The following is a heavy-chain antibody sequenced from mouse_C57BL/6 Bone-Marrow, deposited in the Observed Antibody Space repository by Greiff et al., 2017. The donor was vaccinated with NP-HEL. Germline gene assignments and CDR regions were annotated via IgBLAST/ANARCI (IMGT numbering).Heavy chain of an antibody. CDR1: GYTFTSYW. J-gene: IGHJ3*01. V-gene: IGHV1-55*01. CDR3: ARADMPSSNEAWFAY. Sequence: VQLQQPGAELVKPGASVKMSCKASGYTFTSYWITWVKQRPGQGLEWIGDIYPGSGSTNYNEKVKSKATLTVDTSSITAYMQLSSLTSEDSAVYYCARADMPSSNEAWFAYWGQGTLVTVSA. CDR2: IYPGSGST. D-gene: IGHD2-5*01.